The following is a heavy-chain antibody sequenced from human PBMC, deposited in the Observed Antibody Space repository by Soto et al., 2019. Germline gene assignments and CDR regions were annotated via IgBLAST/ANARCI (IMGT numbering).Heavy chain of an antibody. D-gene: IGHD3-22*01. CDR2: IIPIFGTA. CDR3: AAHNFDYYDSPYFDY. Sequence: SVKVSCKSSGGTFSSYAISWVRQAPGQGLEWMGGIIPIFGTANYAQKFQGRVTITADESTSTAYMELSSLRSEDTAVYYCAAHNFDYYDSPYFDYWGQGTLVTVSS. J-gene: IGHJ4*02. V-gene: IGHV1-69*13. CDR1: GGTFSSYA.